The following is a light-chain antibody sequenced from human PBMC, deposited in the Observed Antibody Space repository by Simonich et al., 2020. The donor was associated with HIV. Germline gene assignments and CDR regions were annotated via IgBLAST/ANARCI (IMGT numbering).Light chain of an antibody. CDR1: QSVLYSSNNKNY. Sequence: DIVMTQSPDSLAVSLGERATINCKSSQSVLYSSNNKNYLVWYQQKPGQPPKLLIYWASTRESGVPDRFSASGSGTDFTLTISSLQAEDVAFYYCQQYYSTPPTFGQGTKVEIK. J-gene: IGKJ1*01. CDR3: QQYYSTPPT. V-gene: IGKV4-1*01. CDR2: WAS.